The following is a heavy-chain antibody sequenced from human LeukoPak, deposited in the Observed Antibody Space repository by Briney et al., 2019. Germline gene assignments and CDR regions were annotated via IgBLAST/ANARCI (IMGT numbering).Heavy chain of an antibody. CDR1: GFTFSSFE. D-gene: IGHD3-22*01. CDR3: ARRAGDYSHPYDY. CDR2: ISSGGSTI. V-gene: IGHV3-48*03. Sequence: GGSLRLSCAASGFTFSSFEMKWVRQAPGKGLEWVSYISSGGSTIYYADSVKGRFTISRDNAKNSLYLQMNSLRAEDTAVYYCARRAGDYSHPYDYWGQGILVTVSS. J-gene: IGHJ4*02.